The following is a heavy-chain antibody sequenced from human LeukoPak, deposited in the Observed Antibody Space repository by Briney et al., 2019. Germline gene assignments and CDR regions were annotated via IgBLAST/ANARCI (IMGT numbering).Heavy chain of an antibody. CDR1: GGSISSSSYY. J-gene: IGHJ4*02. CDR2: IYYSGST. D-gene: IGHD3-9*01. V-gene: IGHV4-39*01. Sequence: SETLSLTCTVSGGSISSSSYYWGWIRQPPGKGLEWIGSIYYSGSTYYNPSLKSRVTISVDTSKNQFSLKLSSVTAADTAVYYCARQHYYDILTGYGLYYFDYWGQGTLVTVSS. CDR3: ARQHYYDILTGYGLYYFDY.